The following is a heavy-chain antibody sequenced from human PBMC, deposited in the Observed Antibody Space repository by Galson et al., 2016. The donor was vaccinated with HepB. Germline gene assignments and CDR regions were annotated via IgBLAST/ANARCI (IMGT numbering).Heavy chain of an antibody. V-gene: IGHV3-21*01. J-gene: IGHJ4*02. D-gene: IGHD3-22*01. CDR2: ITTSGYI. CDR3: SRNYYDNSGDYNGFAS. Sequence: SLRLSCAASGFSFSTYSVNWVRQAPGKGLEWVSCITTSGYIYYADAVKGRFTTSRDDAKNSLYLQMNSLRVEYTAVYYCSRNYYDNSGDYNGFASWGQGTLVTVSS. CDR1: GFSFSTYS.